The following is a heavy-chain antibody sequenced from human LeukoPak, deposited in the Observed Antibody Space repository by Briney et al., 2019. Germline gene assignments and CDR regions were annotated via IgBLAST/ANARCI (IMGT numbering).Heavy chain of an antibody. J-gene: IGHJ4*02. D-gene: IGHD3-3*01. CDR2: IWYDGSNK. Sequence: GRSLRLSCAASGFTFSSYGMHWVRQAPGKGLEWVAVIWYDGSNKYYADSVKGRFTISRDNPKSTLYLQMDSLRAEDTAVYYCARGDFGVVRPFDFWGQGTLVTVSS. CDR3: ARGDFGVVRPFDF. CDR1: GFTFSSYG. V-gene: IGHV3-33*01.